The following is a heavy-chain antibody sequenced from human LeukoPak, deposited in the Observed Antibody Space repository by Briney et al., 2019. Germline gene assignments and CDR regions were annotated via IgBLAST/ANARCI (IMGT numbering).Heavy chain of an antibody. CDR2: ISWNSGSI. V-gene: IGHV3-9*01. J-gene: IGHJ4*02. CDR3: AKDTTYSSGWGEGFDY. D-gene: IGHD6-19*01. CDR1: GFTFDDYA. Sequence: GGSLRLSCAASGFTFDDYAMHWVRQAPGKGLEWVSGISWNSGSIGYADSVKGRFTISRDNAKNSLYLQMNSLRAEDTALYYCAKDTTYSSGWGEGFDYWGQGTLVTVSS.